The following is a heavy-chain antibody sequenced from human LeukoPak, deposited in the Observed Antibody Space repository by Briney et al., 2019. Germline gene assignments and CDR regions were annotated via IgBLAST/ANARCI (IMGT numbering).Heavy chain of an antibody. CDR1: GGSISSSSYY. J-gene: IGHJ4*02. CDR3: ARFNIVGATLADY. D-gene: IGHD1-26*01. V-gene: IGHV4-39*01. CDR2: IYYSGST. Sequence: SETLSLTCTVSGGSISSSSYYWGWIRQPPGRGLEWIVSIYYSGSTYYNPSLKSRVTISVDTSKNQFSLKLSSVTAADTAVYYCARFNIVGATLADYWGQGTLVTVSS.